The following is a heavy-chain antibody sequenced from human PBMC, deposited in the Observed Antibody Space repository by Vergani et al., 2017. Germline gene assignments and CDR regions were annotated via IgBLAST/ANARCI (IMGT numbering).Heavy chain of an antibody. CDR3: ARDPRVVVPAASYYYYGMDV. V-gene: IGHV4-30-4*01. Sequence: QVQLQESGPGLVKPSQTLSLTCTVSGGSISSCDYYWSWIRQPPGKSLEWIGYIYYSGSTYYNPSLKSRVTISVDTSKNQFSLKLSSVTAADTAVYYCARDPRVVVPAASYYYYGMDVWGQGTTVTVSS. J-gene: IGHJ6*02. D-gene: IGHD2-2*01. CDR1: GGSISSCDYY. CDR2: IYYSGST.